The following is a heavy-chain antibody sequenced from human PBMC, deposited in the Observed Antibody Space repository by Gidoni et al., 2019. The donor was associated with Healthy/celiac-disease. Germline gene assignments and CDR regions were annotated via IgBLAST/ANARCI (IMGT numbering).Heavy chain of an antibody. Sequence: QVQLQESGPGLVKPSETLSLTCTVSGGSISSYYWSWIRQPPGKGLEWIGYIYYSGSTNYNPSLKSRVTISVDTSKNQFSLKLSSVTAADTAVYYCARGGQWLVPNWFDPWGQGTLVTVSS. CDR2: IYYSGST. CDR1: GGSISSYY. J-gene: IGHJ5*02. D-gene: IGHD6-19*01. V-gene: IGHV4-59*01. CDR3: ARGGQWLVPNWFDP.